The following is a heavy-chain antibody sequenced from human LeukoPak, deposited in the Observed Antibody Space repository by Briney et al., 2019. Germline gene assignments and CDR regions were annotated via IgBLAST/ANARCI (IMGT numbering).Heavy chain of an antibody. V-gene: IGHV4-34*01. CDR3: ARVAGTTSSDY. D-gene: IGHD1-1*01. Sequence: PSETLSLTCAVYGGSFSGYYWSWLRQPPGKGLEWIGEINHSGSTNYNPSLKSRVTISVDTSKNQFSLKLSSVTAADTAVYYCARVAGTTSSDYWGQETLVTVSS. CDR2: INHSGST. J-gene: IGHJ4*02. CDR1: GGSFSGYY.